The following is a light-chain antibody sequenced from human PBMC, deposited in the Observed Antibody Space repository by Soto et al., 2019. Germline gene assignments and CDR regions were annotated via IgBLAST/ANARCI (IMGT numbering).Light chain of an antibody. J-gene: IGKJ5*01. CDR3: QQRSNWPSIT. CDR2: DTS. Sequence: EIVLIQSPATLSLSPGERATLSCRASQSVSSYLAWYQQKPGQAPRLLIYDTSTRATGIPDRFSGSGSGTDFTLTISRLEPEDIAVYYCQQRSNWPSITFGQGTRLEIK. V-gene: IGKV3-11*01. CDR1: QSVSSY.